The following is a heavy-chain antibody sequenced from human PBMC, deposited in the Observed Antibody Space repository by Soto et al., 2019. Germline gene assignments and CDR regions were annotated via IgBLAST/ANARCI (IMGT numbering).Heavy chain of an antibody. CDR3: ARGTSWQLPFED. CDR2: IYYSGST. Sequence: SEPLSLTCTASGGSISTRSNYWGWSRQPPGKGLEWIGSIYYSGSTYYNPSLKSRVTISVDTYKNQFSLKLSSVTAADTAVYDGARGTSWQLPFEDGGQGTLVNVAS. V-gene: IGHV4-39*01. CDR1: GGSISTRSNY. D-gene: IGHD6-13*01. J-gene: IGHJ4*02.